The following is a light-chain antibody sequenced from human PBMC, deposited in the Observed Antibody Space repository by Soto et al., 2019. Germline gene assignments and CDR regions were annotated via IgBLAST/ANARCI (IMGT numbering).Light chain of an antibody. J-gene: IGKJ5*01. Sequence: TQSPSTLSASVGDRVTFTCRASQSISSYLAWYQQKPGQAPRLLIYDASNRATGIPARFSGSGSGTDFTLTISSLEPEDFAVYYCQQRSNWPITFGQGTRLEIK. CDR1: QSISSY. V-gene: IGKV3-11*01. CDR3: QQRSNWPIT. CDR2: DAS.